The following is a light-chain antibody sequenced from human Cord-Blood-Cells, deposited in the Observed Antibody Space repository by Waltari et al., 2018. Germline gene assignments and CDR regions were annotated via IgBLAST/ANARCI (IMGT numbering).Light chain of an antibody. J-gene: IGLJ1*01. V-gene: IGLV2-23*02. Sequence: QSALTPPASVSWSPGHSITIPCTGASTDAQSYNRVPWYHQHPGKAPKLMSYEVSKRPSGVSNRFSGSKSGNTASLTSSGLQAEDEADYYCCSYAGSSTYVFGTGTKVTVL. CDR3: CSYAGSSTYV. CDR2: EVS. CDR1: STDAQSYNR.